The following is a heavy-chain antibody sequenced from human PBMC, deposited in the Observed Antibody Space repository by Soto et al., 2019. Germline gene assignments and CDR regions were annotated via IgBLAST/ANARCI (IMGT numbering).Heavy chain of an antibody. CDR1: GYTFTSYG. J-gene: IGHJ6*02. CDR3: ARDLITMVRGVMYYYYYGMDV. Sequence: GASVKVSCKASGYTFTSYGISWVRQAPGQGLEWMGWISAYNGNTNYAQKLQGRVTMTTDTSTNTAYMELRSLRCDDTAVYYWARDLITMVRGVMYYYYYGMDVWGQGTTVTVSS. D-gene: IGHD3-10*01. CDR2: ISAYNGNT. V-gene: IGHV1-18*04.